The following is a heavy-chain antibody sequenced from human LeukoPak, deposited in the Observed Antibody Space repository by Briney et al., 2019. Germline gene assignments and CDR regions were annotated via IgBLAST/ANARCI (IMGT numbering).Heavy chain of an antibody. Sequence: GGSLRLSCAASGFIFMSHGMHWVRQAPGKGLEWVSVIYSGANTYYADSVKGRFTISRDNFENTLYLQMNSLRAEDTAVYYCARGPHDRGYWYFDLWGRGTLVIVSS. CDR2: IYSGANT. V-gene: IGHV3-66*01. CDR3: ARGPHDRGYWYFDL. J-gene: IGHJ2*01. CDR1: GFIFMSHG.